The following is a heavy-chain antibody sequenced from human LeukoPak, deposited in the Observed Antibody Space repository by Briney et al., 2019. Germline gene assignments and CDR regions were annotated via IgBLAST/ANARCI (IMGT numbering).Heavy chain of an antibody. Sequence: SGTLSLTCAVSGGSISSSNWWSWVRQPPGKGLEWIGEIYHSGSTNYNPSLKSRVTISVDKTKNQFSLKLSSVTAADTAVYYCARDRPYCSSTSCYSYYYYMDVWGKGTTVTVSS. J-gene: IGHJ6*03. V-gene: IGHV4-4*02. CDR2: IYHSGST. CDR1: GGSISSSNW. CDR3: ARDRPYCSSTSCYSYYYYMDV. D-gene: IGHD2-2*01.